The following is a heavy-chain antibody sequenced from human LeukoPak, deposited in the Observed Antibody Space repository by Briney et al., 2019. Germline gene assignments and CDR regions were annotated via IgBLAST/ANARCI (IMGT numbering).Heavy chain of an antibody. CDR1: GDSVSSNSAA. CDR2: TYYKSKWYN. Sequence: KSSQTLSLTCAISGDSVSSNSAAWNWIRQSPSRGLEWLGRTYYKSKWYNDYAVSVKSRITINSDTSENQFSLHLNSVTPEDTAVYYCARDSGSYSSSYRFDSWGQGTLVTVSS. V-gene: IGHV6-1*01. J-gene: IGHJ4*02. CDR3: ARDSGSYSSSYRFDS. D-gene: IGHD6-6*01.